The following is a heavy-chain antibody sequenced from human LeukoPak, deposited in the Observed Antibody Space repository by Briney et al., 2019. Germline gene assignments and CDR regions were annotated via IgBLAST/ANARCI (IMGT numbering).Heavy chain of an antibody. V-gene: IGHV4-30-4*01. CDR1: GGSISSGDYY. Sequence: SETLSLTCTVSGGSISSGDYYWSWIRQPPGKGLEWIGYIYYSGSTYYNPSLKSRVTISVDTSKNQFSLKLSSVTAADTAVYYCARDYGSGSYTNWFDPWGQGTLVTVSS. J-gene: IGHJ5*02. CDR2: IYYSGST. D-gene: IGHD3-10*01. CDR3: ARDYGSGSYTNWFDP.